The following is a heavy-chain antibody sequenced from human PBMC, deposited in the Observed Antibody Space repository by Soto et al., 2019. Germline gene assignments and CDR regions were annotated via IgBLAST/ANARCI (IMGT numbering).Heavy chain of an antibody. Sequence: QVQLVESGGGVVQPGRSLRLSCAASGFTFSSYAMHWVRQAPGKGLEWVAVISYDGSNKYYADSVKGRFTISRDNPKNTLYLQMNSLRAEDTAVYYCASSYDSSGYYLAGAFDIWGQGTMVTVSS. J-gene: IGHJ3*02. V-gene: IGHV3-30-3*01. CDR3: ASSYDSSGYYLAGAFDI. CDR1: GFTFSSYA. CDR2: ISYDGSNK. D-gene: IGHD3-22*01.